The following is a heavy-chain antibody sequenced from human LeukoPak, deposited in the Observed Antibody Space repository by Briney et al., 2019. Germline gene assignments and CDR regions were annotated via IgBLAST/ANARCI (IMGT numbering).Heavy chain of an antibody. V-gene: IGHV4-31*03. D-gene: IGHD1-26*01. Sequence: PSETLSLTCTVSGGSISSAGYYWSWIRQHPGKGLEWIVYIYYSGSTYYNPSLKSRVTISVDTSKNQFSLKLSSVTAADAAVYYCARPWESGYYWYFDLWGRGTQVTVSS. J-gene: IGHJ2*01. CDR1: GGSISSAGYY. CDR3: ARPWESGYYWYFDL. CDR2: IYYSGST.